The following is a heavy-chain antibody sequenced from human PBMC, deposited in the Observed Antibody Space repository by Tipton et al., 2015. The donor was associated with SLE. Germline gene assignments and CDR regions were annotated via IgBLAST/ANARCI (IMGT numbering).Heavy chain of an antibody. D-gene: IGHD3-3*01. V-gene: IGHV1-2*02. CDR3: ARGYDFWSGWGGMDV. CDR1: GYTFTGYY. Sequence: QSGAEVKKPGASVKVSCKASGYTFTGYYMHWVRQAPGQGLEWMGWINPNNGGTNYAQKFQGRVTMTRDTSINTAYMELSRLRSDETAVYYCARGYDFWSGWGGMDVWGQGTTVTVSS. CDR2: INPNNGGT. J-gene: IGHJ6*02.